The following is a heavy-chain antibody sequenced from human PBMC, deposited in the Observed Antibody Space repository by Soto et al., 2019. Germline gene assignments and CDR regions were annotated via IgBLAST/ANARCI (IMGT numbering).Heavy chain of an antibody. CDR2: ISSSSSYI. CDR3: AREVSKSSGYDLDY. D-gene: IGHD5-12*01. Sequence: EVQLVESGGGLVKPGGSLRLSCAASGFTFSSYSMNCVRQAPGKGLEWVSSISSSSSYIYYADSVKSRLTISRDNTKNSLYLQMNSLRAEDTAVYYCAREVSKSSGYDLDYWGQGKRVTVSS. CDR1: GFTFSSYS. J-gene: IGHJ4*02. V-gene: IGHV3-21*01.